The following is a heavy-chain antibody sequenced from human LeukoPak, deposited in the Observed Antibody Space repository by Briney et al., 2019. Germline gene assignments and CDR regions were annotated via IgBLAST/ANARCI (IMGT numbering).Heavy chain of an antibody. CDR3: ARDRELGYYYDSSGSLFDY. Sequence: GGSLRLSCAASGFTFSSYAMHWVRQAPGKGLEWVAVISYDGSNKYYADSVKGRFTISRDNSKNTLYLQMNSLRAEDTAVYYCARDRELGYYYDSSGSLFDYWGQGTLVTVSS. D-gene: IGHD3-22*01. CDR1: GFTFSSYA. CDR2: ISYDGSNK. J-gene: IGHJ4*02. V-gene: IGHV3-30-3*01.